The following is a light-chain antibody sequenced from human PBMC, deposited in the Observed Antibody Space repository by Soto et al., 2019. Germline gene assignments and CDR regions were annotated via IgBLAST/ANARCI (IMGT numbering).Light chain of an antibody. Sequence: QSALTQPHSVSGSPGQSVTISCTGTSSDVGGYSYVSWYQQHPGKAPELIIYDVTERPSGVPDRFSGSKSGNTASLTISGLQAEDEADYYCCSYTGSYSYVFGSVPKVTVL. J-gene: IGLJ1*01. CDR1: SSDVGGYSY. CDR2: DVT. V-gene: IGLV2-11*01. CDR3: CSYTGSYSYV.